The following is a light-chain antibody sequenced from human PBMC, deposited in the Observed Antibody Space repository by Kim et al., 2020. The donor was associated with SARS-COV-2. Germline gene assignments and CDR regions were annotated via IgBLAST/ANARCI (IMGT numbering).Light chain of an antibody. CDR1: PSNTTN. V-gene: IGKV3D-15*01. CDR3: QQYNNNDWPLT. J-gene: IGKJ4*01. Sequence: QGARATPTCTASPSNTTNIAWDQHRPRQAPRALIYDASIRVTGIPARVSGSGSGTGFALTISSRQSEDFAVYYCQQYNNNDWPLTFGGGTKVDIK. CDR2: DAS.